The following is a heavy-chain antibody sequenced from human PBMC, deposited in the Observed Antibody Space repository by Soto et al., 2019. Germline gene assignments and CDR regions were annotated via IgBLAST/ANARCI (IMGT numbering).Heavy chain of an antibody. J-gene: IGHJ4*02. CDR2: IYPGDSDT. V-gene: IGHV5-51*01. Sequence: PGESLKISCKGSGYSFTSYWIGWVRQMPGKGLEWMGIIYPGDSDTKYSPSFQGQVTISADKSITTAYLQWSSLKASDTAMYYCARHPTYYYDSSGYRNHYFDYWGQGTVVTASS. CDR3: ARHPTYYYDSSGYRNHYFDY. D-gene: IGHD3-22*01. CDR1: GYSFTSYW.